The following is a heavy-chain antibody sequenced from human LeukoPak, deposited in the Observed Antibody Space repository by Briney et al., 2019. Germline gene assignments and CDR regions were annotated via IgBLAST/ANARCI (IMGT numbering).Heavy chain of an antibody. CDR3: ARVVIGSGSYLDY. J-gene: IGHJ4*02. Sequence: GGSLRLSCAASGFTFSIYSMNWVRQAPGKGLEWLSYIRGSSNTIYYADSVKGRFTISRDNAKNSVYLQMNSLRVEDTAVYYCARVVIGSGSYLDYWGQGTLVTVSS. CDR2: IRGSSNTI. D-gene: IGHD3-10*01. V-gene: IGHV3-48*04. CDR1: GFTFSIYS.